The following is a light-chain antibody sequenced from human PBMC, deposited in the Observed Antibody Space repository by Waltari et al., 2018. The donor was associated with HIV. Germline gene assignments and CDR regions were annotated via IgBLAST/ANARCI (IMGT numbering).Light chain of an antibody. CDR1: QSILYRSRNKNY. CDR3: QQYYSTPLT. CDR2: WAS. Sequence: DIVMTQSPDSLAVSLGERATINCKSSQSILYRSRNKNYLAWYQQKPGQPPKLLIYWASTRECGVPDRFSGSGSGTDFTLTISSLQAEDVAVYYCQQYYSTPLTFGGGTKVEIK. J-gene: IGKJ4*01. V-gene: IGKV4-1*01.